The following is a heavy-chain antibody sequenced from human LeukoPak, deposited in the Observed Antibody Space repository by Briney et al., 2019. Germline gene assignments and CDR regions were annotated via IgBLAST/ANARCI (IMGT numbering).Heavy chain of an antibody. V-gene: IGHV3-30*18. CDR1: GFTFSSYG. J-gene: IGHJ4*02. D-gene: IGHD3-22*01. CDR2: ISYDGSNK. Sequence: GGSLRLSCAASGFTFSSYGMHWVRQAPGKGLEWVAVISYDGSNKYYADSVKGRFTISRDNSKNTLYLQMNSLRAEDTAVYYCAKVHEDYYDSSGQENYFDYWGQGTLVTVSS. CDR3: AKVHEDYYDSSGQENYFDY.